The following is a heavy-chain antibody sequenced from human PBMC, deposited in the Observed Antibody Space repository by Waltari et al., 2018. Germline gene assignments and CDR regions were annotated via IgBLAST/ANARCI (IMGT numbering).Heavy chain of an antibody. J-gene: IGHJ4*02. CDR2: IKQDGSER. D-gene: IGHD3-10*01. CDR1: VFRFLTYW. Sequence: EVQLVESGGAVFTPGGSLRLSCAASVFRFLTYWMIWVRQAPGKELERVANIKQDGSERYYVDSVKGRFTISRDNAKNLLNLQMDSLRAEDTAVYYCARSSIMLREGRFDYWGQGALVTVSS. CDR3: ARSSIMLREGRFDY. V-gene: IGHV3-7*04.